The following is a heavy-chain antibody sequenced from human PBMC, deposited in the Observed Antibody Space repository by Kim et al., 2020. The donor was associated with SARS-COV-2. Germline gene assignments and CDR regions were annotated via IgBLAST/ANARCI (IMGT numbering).Heavy chain of an antibody. CDR3: ARGYFSYAFDI. J-gene: IGHJ3*02. D-gene: IGHD3-10*01. CDR2: IYTSGGT. Sequence: SETLSLTCAVFGGSISSYYWSWIRQPAGKGLEWIGRIYTSGGTNYTPSLKRRVTMSVDTSKNQFSLKLSSVTAADTAVYFCARGYFSYAFDIWGQGTMVTVSS. V-gene: IGHV4-4*07. CDR1: GGSISSYY.